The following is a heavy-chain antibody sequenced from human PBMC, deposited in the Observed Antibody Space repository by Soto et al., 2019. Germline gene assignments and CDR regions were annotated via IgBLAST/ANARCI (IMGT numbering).Heavy chain of an antibody. CDR3: ARVGGVGATTVDY. CDR1: GGSISSGDYY. D-gene: IGHD1-26*01. J-gene: IGHJ4*02. CDR2: IYYSGST. Sequence: QVQLQESGPGLVKPSQTLSLTCTVSGGSISSGDYYWSWIRQPPGKGLEWIGYIYYSGSTYYDPSLKSRVTISVDTSKNQFSLKLSSVTAADTAVYYCARVGGVGATTVDYWGQGTLVTVSS. V-gene: IGHV4-30-4*01.